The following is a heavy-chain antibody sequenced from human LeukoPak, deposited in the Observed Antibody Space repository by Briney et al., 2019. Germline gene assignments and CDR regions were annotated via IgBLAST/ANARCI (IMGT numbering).Heavy chain of an antibody. D-gene: IGHD3-10*01. CDR1: GLTFRDYW. V-gene: IGHV3-7*01. CDR3: ARDLRGDTNNWLDP. J-gene: IGHJ5*02. CDR2: IKSDGSEK. Sequence: GGSLRLSCAASGLTFRDYWMNWVRQPPGKGLEWVAVIKSDGSEKYYVDSVKGRFTISRDNAKNSLYLQLNSLRVEDTAVYYCARDLRGDTNNWLDPWGQGTLVTVSS.